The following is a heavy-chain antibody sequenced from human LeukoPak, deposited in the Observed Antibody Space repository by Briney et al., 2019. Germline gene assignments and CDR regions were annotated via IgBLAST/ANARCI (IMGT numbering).Heavy chain of an antibody. Sequence: PGGSLRLSCAASGFTFSSYAMHWVRQAPGKGLEWVAVISYDGSNKYYADSVKGRFTISRDNSKNTLYLQMNSLRAEDTAVYYCARDDGGYYNDAFDIWGQGTMVTVSS. V-gene: IGHV3-30*04. CDR3: ARDDGGYYNDAFDI. J-gene: IGHJ3*02. D-gene: IGHD3-22*01. CDR2: ISYDGSNK. CDR1: GFTFSSYA.